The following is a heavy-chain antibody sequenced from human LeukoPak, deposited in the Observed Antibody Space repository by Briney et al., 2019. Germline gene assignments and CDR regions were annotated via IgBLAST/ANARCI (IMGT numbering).Heavy chain of an antibody. Sequence: GGSLRLSCAASGFSFSSYSMNWVRQAPGKGLEWVSFISGSSGYIYYADSVKGRFTISRDNAKKSLYLQMNSLRAEDTAVYYCARGEYGSGSYHIDYWGQGTLVTVSS. V-gene: IGHV3-21*01. D-gene: IGHD3-10*01. CDR2: ISGSSGYI. CDR3: ARGEYGSGSYHIDY. CDR1: GFSFSSYS. J-gene: IGHJ4*02.